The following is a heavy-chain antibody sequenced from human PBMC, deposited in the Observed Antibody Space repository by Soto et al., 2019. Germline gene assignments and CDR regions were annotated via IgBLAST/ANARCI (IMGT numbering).Heavy chain of an antibody. CDR1: GFTFNTYP. D-gene: IGHD3-10*01. CDR2: ISSTAGRTS. Sequence: EVQLLHSGGGFRPPGGSVRLSCATSGFTFNTYPMTWVRQAPGKGLEWVASISSTAGRTSSYADSVKGRFAIARDFSDNSVDLEMNNLRVDDTAVYFCAKGVLSFHYGMEVWGQGTTVTVSS. CDR3: AKGVLSFHYGMEV. V-gene: IGHV3-23*01. J-gene: IGHJ6*02.